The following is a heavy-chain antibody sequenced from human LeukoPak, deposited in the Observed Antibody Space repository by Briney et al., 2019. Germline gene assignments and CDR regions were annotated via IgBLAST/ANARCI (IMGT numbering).Heavy chain of an antibody. D-gene: IGHD1-26*01. CDR1: GGTFSSYA. J-gene: IGHJ6*03. CDR2: ISAYNGNT. Sequence: ASVKVSCKASGGTFSSYAISWVRQAPGQGLEWMGWISAYNGNTNYAQKLQGRVTMTTDTSTSTAYMELRSLRSDDTAVYYCARGSPGYYYYYYYMDVWGKGTTVTVSS. CDR3: ARGSPGYYYYYYYMDV. V-gene: IGHV1-18*01.